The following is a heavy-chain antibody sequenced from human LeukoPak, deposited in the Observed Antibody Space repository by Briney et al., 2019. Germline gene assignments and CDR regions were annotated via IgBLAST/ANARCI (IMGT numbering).Heavy chain of an antibody. D-gene: IGHD6-13*01. J-gene: IGHJ6*03. CDR3: ARAASSSWYYYYYYYMDV. Sequence: GASVKVSCKASGYTFTGYYMHWVRQAPGQGLEWMGWINPNSGGTNYAQKFQGRVTMTRDTSISTAYMELSSLRSEDTAVYYCARAASSSWYYYYYYYMDVWGKGTTVTISS. CDR1: GYTFTGYY. CDR2: INPNSGGT. V-gene: IGHV1-2*02.